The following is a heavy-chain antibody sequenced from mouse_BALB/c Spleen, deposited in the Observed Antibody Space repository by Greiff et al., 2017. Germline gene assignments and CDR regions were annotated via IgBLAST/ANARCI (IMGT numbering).Heavy chain of an antibody. CDR1: GYTFTSYW. CDR2: IDPSDSET. V-gene: IGHV1-69*02. J-gene: IGHJ4*01. Sequence: VQLQQPGAELVKPGAPVKLSCKASGYTFTSYWMNWVKQRPGRGLEWIGRIDPSDSETHYNQKFKDKATLTVDKSSSTAYIQLSSLTSEDSAVYYCARRVYGSSLYYAMDYWGQGTSVTVSS. CDR3: ARRVYGSSLYYAMDY. D-gene: IGHD1-1*01.